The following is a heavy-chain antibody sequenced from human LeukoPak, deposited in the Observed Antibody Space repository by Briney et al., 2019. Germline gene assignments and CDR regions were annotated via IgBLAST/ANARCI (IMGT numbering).Heavy chain of an antibody. CDR3: ARLLKHSSSWYYAYGMDV. CDR2: ISSSSSYI. CDR1: GFTFSSYS. Sequence: GGSLRLSCAASGFTFSSYSMNWVRQAPGKGLEWVSSISSSSSYIYYADSVKGRFTISRDNAKNSLYLQMNSLRAEDTAVYYCARLLKHSSSWYYAYGMDVWGQGATVTVSS. D-gene: IGHD6-13*01. V-gene: IGHV3-21*01. J-gene: IGHJ6*02.